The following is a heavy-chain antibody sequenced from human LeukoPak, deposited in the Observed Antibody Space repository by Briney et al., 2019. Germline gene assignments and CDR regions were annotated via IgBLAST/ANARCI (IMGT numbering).Heavy chain of an antibody. CDR2: INPNSGVT. CDR1: RYTFTGYY. D-gene: IGHD5-18*01. V-gene: IGHV1-2*02. CDR3: ARGTGEGYTYGRYYFDY. J-gene: IGHJ4*02. Sequence: ASVKVSCKASRYTFTGYYMHWVRQAPGQGLEGMGWINPNSGVTDYAQNFQGRVTMTRDTSISTAYVELSRLRSDDTAVYYCARGTGEGYTYGRYYFDYWGQGTLVTVSS.